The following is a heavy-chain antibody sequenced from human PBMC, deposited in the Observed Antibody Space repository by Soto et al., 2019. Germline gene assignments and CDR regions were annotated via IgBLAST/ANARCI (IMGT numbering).Heavy chain of an antibody. J-gene: IGHJ4*02. Sequence: PSETLSLTCTVSGASISDNSWSWIRQSPGTGLEWIAYMSNSGSTRYNPSLKSRVTISMDTSKNQLSLQLSSVTAADTAVYFCARGEGLLRFLEWLFFFEHWGQGTLVAFYS. CDR2: MSNSGST. V-gene: IGHV4-59*01. D-gene: IGHD3-3*01. CDR3: ARGEGLLRFLEWLFFFEH. CDR1: GASISDNS.